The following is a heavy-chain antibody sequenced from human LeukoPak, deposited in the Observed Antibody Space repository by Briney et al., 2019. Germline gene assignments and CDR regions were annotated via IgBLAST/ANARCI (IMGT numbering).Heavy chain of an antibody. J-gene: IGHJ4*02. CDR2: IYYSGST. Sequence: PSETLSLTCTVSGGSISSYYWSWIRQPPGKGLEWIGYIYYSGSTNYNPSLKSRVTISVDTSKNQFSLKLSSVTAADTAVYHCARIGHEDYYFDYWGQGTLVTVSS. CDR1: GGSISSYY. CDR3: ARIGHEDYYFDY. V-gene: IGHV4-59*01.